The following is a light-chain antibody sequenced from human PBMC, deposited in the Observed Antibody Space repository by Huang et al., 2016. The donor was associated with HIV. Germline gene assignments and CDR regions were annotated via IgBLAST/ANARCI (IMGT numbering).Light chain of an antibody. Sequence: DIVMTQSPDSLAVSLGERATINCKSSPSVLFSANNNNYLAWYQQKPGHPPKLLISWASTRESGVPDRFSGSGSETDFTLTISSLQAGDVAVYYCQQYYTTPLTFGGGTKVEI. J-gene: IGKJ4*01. CDR3: QQYYTTPLT. V-gene: IGKV4-1*01. CDR1: PSVLFSANNNNY. CDR2: WAS.